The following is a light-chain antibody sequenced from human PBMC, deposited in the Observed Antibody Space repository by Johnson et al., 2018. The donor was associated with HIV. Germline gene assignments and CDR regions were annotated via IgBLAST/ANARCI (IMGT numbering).Light chain of an antibody. J-gene: IGLJ1*01. CDR2: DNN. CDR3: GTWDSSLSAGV. V-gene: IGLV1-51*01. Sequence: QSVLTQPPSVSAAPGQKVTVSCSGSSSNIGNNYVSWYQQFPGTAPKLLIYDNNKRPSGSPDRFSGSKSGTSATLGITGLQTGDEADYYCGTWDSSLSAGVFGTGTNVTVL. CDR1: SSNIGNNY.